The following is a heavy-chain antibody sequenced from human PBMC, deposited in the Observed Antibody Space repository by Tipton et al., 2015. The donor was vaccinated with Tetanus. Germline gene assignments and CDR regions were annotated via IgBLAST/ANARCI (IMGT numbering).Heavy chain of an antibody. Sequence: TLSLTCTVSGGSISSYYRTWIRQPAGKGLEWIGRLYTSGSANYNPSLKSRVTMSVDTSKNQFSLKLSSVTAADTAVYYCARGVWSPLYNWFDPWGQGTLVTVSS. D-gene: IGHD1-26*01. J-gene: IGHJ5*02. V-gene: IGHV4-4*07. CDR3: ARGVWSPLYNWFDP. CDR2: LYTSGSA. CDR1: GGSISSYY.